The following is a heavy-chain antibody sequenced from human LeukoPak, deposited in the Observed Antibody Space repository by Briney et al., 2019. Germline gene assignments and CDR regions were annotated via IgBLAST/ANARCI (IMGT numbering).Heavy chain of an antibody. CDR3: AKGALHAGSYYDP. V-gene: IGHV1-2*04. D-gene: IGHD1-26*01. J-gene: IGHJ5*02. CDR1: GYPFNAYF. CDR2: INPNSGGT. Sequence: ASVKVSCKASGYPFNAYFIDWVRQAPGQGLEWMGWINPNSGGTKYAQKFQGWVTMTRDTSINTAYMELSRLKSDDTAVYYCAKGALHAGSYYDPWGQGTLVTVSS.